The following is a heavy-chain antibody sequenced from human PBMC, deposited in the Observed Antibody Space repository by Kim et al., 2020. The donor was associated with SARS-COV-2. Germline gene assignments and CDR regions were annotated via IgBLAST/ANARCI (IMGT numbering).Heavy chain of an antibody. V-gene: IGHV3-64D*09. D-gene: IGHD2-15*01. CDR3: VKDEVEGMGGAFDI. Sequence: ADSVKGRLTISRDNSKNTLYLQMSSLRAEDTAVYYCVKDEVEGMGGAFDIWGQGTMVTVSS. J-gene: IGHJ3*02.